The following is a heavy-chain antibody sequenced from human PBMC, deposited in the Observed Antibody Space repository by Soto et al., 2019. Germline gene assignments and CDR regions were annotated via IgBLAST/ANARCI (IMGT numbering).Heavy chain of an antibody. CDR3: ARDGGFYYGMDV. V-gene: IGHV4-31*03. CDR2: IYYSGST. CDR1: GGSISSGGYY. D-gene: IGHD3-3*01. Sequence: SETLSLTCTVSGGSISSGGYYWSWIRQHPGKGLEWIGYIYYSGSTYYNPSLKSRVTISVDTSKNQFSLKLSSVTAADTAVYYCARDGGFYYGMDVWGQGTTVTVSS. J-gene: IGHJ6*02.